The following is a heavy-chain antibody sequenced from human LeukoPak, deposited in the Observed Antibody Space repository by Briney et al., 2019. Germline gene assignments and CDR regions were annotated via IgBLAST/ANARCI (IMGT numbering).Heavy chain of an antibody. CDR2: ISGDGGST. V-gene: IGHV3-43*02. CDR1: GFTFDDYA. D-gene: IGHD3-22*01. J-gene: IGHJ3*02. Sequence: GGSLRLSCAASGFTFDDYAMHWVRQAPGKGLEWVSLISGDGGSTYYADSVKGRFTISRDNSKNSLYPQMNSLRTEDTALYYCAKDISPYYDNHAFDIWGQGTMVTVSS. CDR3: AKDISPYYDNHAFDI.